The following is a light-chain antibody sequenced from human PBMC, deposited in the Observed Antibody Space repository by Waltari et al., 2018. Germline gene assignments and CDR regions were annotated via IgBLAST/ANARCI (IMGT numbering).Light chain of an antibody. Sequence: QSALTQPRSVSGSPGHSVTISCTGTSSDVGGCDYVSWYQQHAGKAPKLGICDVNKRPSGVPDRFSGSRSGNTGSLTISGLQADDEAEYNCCSYTGRATWAFGGGTKLTVL. CDR1: SSDVGGCDY. V-gene: IGLV2-11*01. CDR3: CSYTGRATWA. CDR2: DVN. J-gene: IGLJ3*02.